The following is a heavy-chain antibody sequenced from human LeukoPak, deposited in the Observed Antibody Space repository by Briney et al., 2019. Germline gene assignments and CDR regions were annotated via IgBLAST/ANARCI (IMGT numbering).Heavy chain of an antibody. CDR2: ISGSGGST. D-gene: IGHD3-22*01. V-gene: IGHV3-23*01. J-gene: IGHJ4*02. CDR1: GFTFSSYA. Sequence: GGSLRLSCAASGFTFSSYAMSWVRQAPGKGLEWVSAISGSGGSTYYADSVKGRFTISRDNSKNTLYLQMNSLRAEATAVYYCAKDRYDSSGYSYFDYWGQGTLVTVSS. CDR3: AKDRYDSSGYSYFDY.